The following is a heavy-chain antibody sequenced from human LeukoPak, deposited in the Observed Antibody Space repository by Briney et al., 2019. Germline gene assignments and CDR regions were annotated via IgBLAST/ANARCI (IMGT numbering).Heavy chain of an antibody. Sequence: PGGSLRLSCAASGFTFSSYTMNWVRQAPGKXLQWVSTVSASSDIHYSDSVKGRFPISRDNARNSLYLPMNSLRDEDTAVYYCARDALHTAHFDYWGQGALVTVSS. CDR2: VSASSDI. D-gene: IGHD5-18*01. CDR1: GFTFSSYT. CDR3: ARDALHTAHFDY. V-gene: IGHV3-48*02. J-gene: IGHJ4*02.